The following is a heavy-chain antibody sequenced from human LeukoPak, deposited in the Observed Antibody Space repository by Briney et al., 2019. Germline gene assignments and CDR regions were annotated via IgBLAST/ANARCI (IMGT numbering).Heavy chain of an antibody. CDR1: GFTFSSYA. Sequence: GGSLRLSCAASGFTFSSYAMHWVRQAPGKGLEWVAVISYDGSNKYYADSVKGRFTISRDNTENSLYLQMNSLRGEDTAVYYCARRFDLWGQGTLVTVSS. J-gene: IGHJ4*02. V-gene: IGHV3-30-3*01. CDR2: ISYDGSNK. CDR3: ARRFDL.